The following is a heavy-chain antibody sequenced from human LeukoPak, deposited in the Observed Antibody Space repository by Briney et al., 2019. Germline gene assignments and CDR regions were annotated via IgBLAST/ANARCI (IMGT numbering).Heavy chain of an antibody. Sequence: ASVKVSCKASGYTFTAYYMHWVRQAPGQGLEWMGWINPNSGDTNYAQKFQGRVTTTRDTSINTAYMELSGLTSDDTAVYYCARDAAQQATVVITNEPRGTPGAADYWGQGTLVTVSS. J-gene: IGHJ4*02. V-gene: IGHV1-2*02. CDR1: GYTFTAYY. CDR2: INPNSGDT. D-gene: IGHD3-22*01. CDR3: ARDAAQQATVVITNEPRGTPGAADY.